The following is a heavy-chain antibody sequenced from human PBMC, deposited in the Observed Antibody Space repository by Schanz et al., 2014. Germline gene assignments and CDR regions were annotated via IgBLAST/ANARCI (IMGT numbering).Heavy chain of an antibody. CDR1: RSTFSSYT. D-gene: IGHD2-2*01. J-gene: IGHJ3*02. Sequence: QVQLVQSGAEVKKPGSSVKVSCKASRSTFSSYTISWVRQAPGQGLEWMGRIIPILGIVNYAQRFQGRVTFTADKSTSTAYMELSSLRYEDTALYYCARGTMPGTFDIWGQGTMVTVSS. CDR3: ARGTMPGTFDI. V-gene: IGHV1-69*02. CDR2: IIPILGIV.